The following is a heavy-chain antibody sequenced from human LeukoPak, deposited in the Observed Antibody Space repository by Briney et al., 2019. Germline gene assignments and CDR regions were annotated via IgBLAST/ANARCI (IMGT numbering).Heavy chain of an antibody. D-gene: IGHD3-16*01. J-gene: IGHJ4*02. CDR3: ARGLGPIYFDY. CDR2: IYYSGST. V-gene: IGHV4-61*01. CDR1: GGSVSSGNLY. Sequence: SETLSLTCTVSGGSVSSGNLYWSWIRQPPGKGLEWIGYIYYSGSTNYNPSLKSRVTVSADMSKNQFSLRLNSVTAADTAVYYCARGLGPIYFDYWGQGTLVTVSS.